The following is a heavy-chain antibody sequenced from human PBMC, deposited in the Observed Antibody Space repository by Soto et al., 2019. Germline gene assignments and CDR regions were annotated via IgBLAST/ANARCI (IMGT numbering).Heavy chain of an antibody. J-gene: IGHJ3*02. Sequence: EASVKVSCKASGGTFSSYTISWVRQAPGQGLEWMGRIIPILGIANYAQKFQGRVTITADKSTSTAYMELSSLRSEDTAVYYCARDPTGQPQDIVVVVAATDAFDIWGQGTMVTVSS. CDR2: IIPILGIA. V-gene: IGHV1-69*04. D-gene: IGHD2-15*01. CDR3: ARDPTGQPQDIVVVVAATDAFDI. CDR1: GGTFSSYT.